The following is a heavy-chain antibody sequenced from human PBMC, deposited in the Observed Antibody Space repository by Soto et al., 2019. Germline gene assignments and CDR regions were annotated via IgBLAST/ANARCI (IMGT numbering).Heavy chain of an antibody. J-gene: IGHJ4*02. CDR3: TREKRYYNNLTSFYFDN. CDR1: GFTFSDYY. V-gene: IGHV3-72*01. Sequence: EVQLVQSGGGLVHPGGSLRLSCAASGFTFSDYYMDWVRRAPGKGLEWVGRIRNKANNYVTEYAASLKGRVTFSRDDSENSLYLQMNSLETEDTAVYWCTREKRYYNNLTSFYFDNWGQGTLVTVSS. D-gene: IGHD3-10*01. CDR2: IRNKANNYVT.